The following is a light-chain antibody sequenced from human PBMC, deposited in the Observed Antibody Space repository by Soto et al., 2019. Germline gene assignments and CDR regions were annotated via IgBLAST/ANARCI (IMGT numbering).Light chain of an antibody. CDR1: SSDFGGYNY. CDR3: CSYAGTFYV. J-gene: IGLJ1*01. V-gene: IGLV2-11*01. Sequence: QCVLTQPRSVSGSPGQSVTISCTGTSSDFGGYNYVSWYQHHPGKAPKLMIYDVSERPSGVPDRFSGSKSGNTASLTISGLQAEDEADYYCCSYAGTFYVFGTGTKVTVL. CDR2: DVS.